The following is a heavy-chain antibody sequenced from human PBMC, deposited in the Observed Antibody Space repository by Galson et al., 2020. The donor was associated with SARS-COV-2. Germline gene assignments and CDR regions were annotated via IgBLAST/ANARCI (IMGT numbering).Heavy chain of an antibody. CDR2: INSEGNTT. CDR1: GFNFSNFW. D-gene: IGHD1-26*01. J-gene: IGHJ4*02. CDR3: TATRAY. V-gene: IGHV3-74*01. Sequence: GGSLRLSCTASGFNFSNFWMHWVRQAPGKGLVWVSRINSEGNTTSYADSVKGRFTISRDNAKNTLYLQMNSLRAEDTALYYCTATRAYWGQGTLVTVSS.